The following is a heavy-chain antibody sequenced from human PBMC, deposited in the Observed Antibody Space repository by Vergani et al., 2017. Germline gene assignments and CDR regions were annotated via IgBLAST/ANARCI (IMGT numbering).Heavy chain of an antibody. J-gene: IGHJ4*02. V-gene: IGHV3-9*01. Sequence: EVQLVESGGGLVQPGRSLRLSCAASGFTFDDYAMHWVRQAPGKGLEWVSGISWNSGSIGYADSVKGRFTISRDNAKNSLYLQMNSLRAEDTALYYCAKGRGGDCSSTSCTWGEYYFDYWGQGTLVTVSS. CDR3: AKGRGGDCSSTSCTWGEYYFDY. CDR2: ISWNSGSI. CDR1: GFTFDDYA. D-gene: IGHD2-2*01.